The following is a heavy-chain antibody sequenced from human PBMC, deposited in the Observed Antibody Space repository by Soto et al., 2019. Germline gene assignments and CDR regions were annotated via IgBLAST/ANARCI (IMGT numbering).Heavy chain of an antibody. D-gene: IGHD3-22*01. CDR1: GYTFTSYY. CDR3: ARAYDSSGYRTPSGMDV. Sequence: ASVKVSCKASGYTFTSYYMHWVRQAPGQGLEWMGIINPSGGSTSYAQKFQGRVTMTRDTSTSTVYMELSSLRSEDTAVYYCARAYDSSGYRTPSGMDVWGQGTTVTVSS. J-gene: IGHJ6*02. CDR2: INPSGGST. V-gene: IGHV1-46*01.